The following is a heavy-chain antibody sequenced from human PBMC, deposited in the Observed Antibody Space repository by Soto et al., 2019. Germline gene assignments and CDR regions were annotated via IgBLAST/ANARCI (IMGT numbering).Heavy chain of an antibody. J-gene: IGHJ6*02. V-gene: IGHV4-61*01. CDR3: ARDRIAVAGTRPGYYYYGMDV. Sequence: ETLSLTCTVSGGSVSSGSYYWSWIRQPPGKGLEWIGYIYYSGSTNYNPSLKSRVTISVDTSKNQFSLKLSSVTAADTAVYYCARDRIAVAGTRPGYYYYGMDVWGQGTTVTVSS. D-gene: IGHD6-19*01. CDR2: IYYSGST. CDR1: GGSVSSGSYY.